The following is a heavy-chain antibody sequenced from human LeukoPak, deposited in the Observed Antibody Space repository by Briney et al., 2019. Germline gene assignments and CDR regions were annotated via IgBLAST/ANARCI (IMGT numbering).Heavy chain of an antibody. V-gene: IGHV3-30*02. D-gene: IGHD2-15*01. J-gene: IGHJ6*03. Sequence: GGSLRLSCAASGFTFSSYWMSWVRQAPGKGLEWVAFIRYDGSNKYYADSVKGRFTISRDNSKNTLYLQMNSLRAEDTAVYYCAKGSRYCSGGSCRGLYYYYMDVWGKGTTVTVSS. CDR3: AKGSRYCSGGSCRGLYYYYMDV. CDR1: GFTFSSYW. CDR2: IRYDGSNK.